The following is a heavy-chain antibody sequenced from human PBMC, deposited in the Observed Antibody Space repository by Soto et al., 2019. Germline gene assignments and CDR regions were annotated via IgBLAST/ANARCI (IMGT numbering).Heavy chain of an antibody. Sequence: QVQLVESGGGVVQPGRSLRLSCAASGFTFSSYAMHWVRQAPGKGLEWVALISHDGSNKYYADSVKGRFTISRDNSKNTLYLHMNSLRADDTAVYYCATDRGPGGNSFYYYGMDVWGQGTTVTVSS. J-gene: IGHJ6*02. CDR2: ISHDGSNK. CDR3: ATDRGPGGNSFYYYGMDV. D-gene: IGHD2-21*02. CDR1: GFTFSSYA. V-gene: IGHV3-30-3*01.